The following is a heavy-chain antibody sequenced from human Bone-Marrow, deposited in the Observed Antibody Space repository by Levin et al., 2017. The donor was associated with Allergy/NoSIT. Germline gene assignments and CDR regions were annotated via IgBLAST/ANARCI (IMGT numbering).Heavy chain of an antibody. J-gene: IGHJ4*02. V-gene: IGHV1-3*01. Sequence: ASVKVSCKASGYSFTDYAIHWVRQAPGQRFEWMGWIYPVNGDTKYSQKFQGRVTITTDTSARTAYMEVSSLRSEDTAVYYCATDRSGWSPGGYWGQGTLVTVSS. CDR2: IYPVNGDT. D-gene: IGHD6-19*01. CDR3: ATDRSGWSPGGY. CDR1: GYSFTDYA.